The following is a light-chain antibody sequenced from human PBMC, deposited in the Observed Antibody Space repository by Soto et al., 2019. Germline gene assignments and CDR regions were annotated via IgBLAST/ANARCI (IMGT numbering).Light chain of an antibody. J-gene: IGKJ2*01. CDR2: EAS. CDR1: QTIRTW. V-gene: IGKV1-5*03. Sequence: DIQMTQSPSTLSAAVGDRVTITCQASQTIRTWLAWYQQRPGEAPNLLIYEASKLQAGVPARFGGSGSGTEFTVTITSLQPGDFATYYCQQYNSYYTFGQGTKLEIK. CDR3: QQYNSYYT.